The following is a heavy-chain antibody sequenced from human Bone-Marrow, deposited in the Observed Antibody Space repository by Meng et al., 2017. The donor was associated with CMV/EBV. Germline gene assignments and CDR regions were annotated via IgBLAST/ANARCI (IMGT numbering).Heavy chain of an antibody. CDR1: GFTFDDYA. V-gene: IGHV3-30*04. Sequence: GESLKISCAASGFTFDDYAMHWVRQAPGKGLEWVAVISYDGSNKYYADSVKGRFTISRDNSKNTLYLQMNSLRAEDTAVYYCAREAPTVTTDRGGWFDPWGQGTLVTVSS. CDR3: AREAPTVTTDRGGWFDP. CDR2: ISYDGSNK. J-gene: IGHJ5*02. D-gene: IGHD4-11*01.